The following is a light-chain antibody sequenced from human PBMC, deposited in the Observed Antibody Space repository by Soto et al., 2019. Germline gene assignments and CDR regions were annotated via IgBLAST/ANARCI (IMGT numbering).Light chain of an antibody. Sequence: IQMTHSPSTLSASVLYRVTITFRASQSISTWLSWYQQKPGKAPKLLIYDVSSLESGVPSRFSGSGSGTEFTLTISSLQPDDFAIYYCQQYNTFWTFGQGTKVDIK. CDR1: QSISTW. CDR3: QQYNTFWT. V-gene: IGKV1-5*01. CDR2: DVS. J-gene: IGKJ1*01.